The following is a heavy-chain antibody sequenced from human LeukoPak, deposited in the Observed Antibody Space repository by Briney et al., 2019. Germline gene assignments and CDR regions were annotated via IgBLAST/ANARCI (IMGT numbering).Heavy chain of an antibody. CDR1: GFTFSNYG. V-gene: IGHV3-23*01. J-gene: IGHJ4*02. CDR3: AKGGYDFWSGYPPEYYFDY. Sequence: GGSLRLSCTASGFTFSNYGMHWVRQAPGKGLEWVSAISGSGGSTYYADSVKGRFTISRDNSKNTLYLQMNSLRAEDTAVYYCAKGGYDFWSGYPPEYYFDYWGQGTLVTVSS. CDR2: ISGSGGST. D-gene: IGHD3-3*01.